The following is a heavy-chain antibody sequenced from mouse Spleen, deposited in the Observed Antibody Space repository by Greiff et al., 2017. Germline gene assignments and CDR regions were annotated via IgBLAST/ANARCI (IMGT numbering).Heavy chain of an antibody. Sequence: EVQRVESGGDLVKPGGSLKLSCAASGFTFSSYGMSWVRQTPDKRLEWVATISSGGSYTYYPDSVKGRFTISRDNAKNTLYLQMSSLKSEDTAMYYCARHARDWYFDVWGTGTTVTVSS. CDR1: GFTFSSYG. CDR3: ARHARDWYFDV. CDR2: ISSGGSYT. V-gene: IGHV5-6*01. J-gene: IGHJ1*03.